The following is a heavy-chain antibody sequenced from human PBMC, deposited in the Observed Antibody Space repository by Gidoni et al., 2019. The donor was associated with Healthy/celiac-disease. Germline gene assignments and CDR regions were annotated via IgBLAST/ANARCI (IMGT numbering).Heavy chain of an antibody. CDR1: GYSFTSYW. J-gene: IGHJ4*02. V-gene: IGHV5-51*01. CDR2: IYPGDSDT. CDR3: ARHTLGYCSSTSCYEIDY. D-gene: IGHD2-2*01. Sequence: EVQLVQSGAEVKKPGESLKISCKGSGYSFTSYWIGWVRQLPGKGLEWMGFIYPGDSDTRYSPSFQGQVTISADQSISTAYLQWSSLKASDTAMYYCARHTLGYCSSTSCYEIDYWGQGTLVTVSS.